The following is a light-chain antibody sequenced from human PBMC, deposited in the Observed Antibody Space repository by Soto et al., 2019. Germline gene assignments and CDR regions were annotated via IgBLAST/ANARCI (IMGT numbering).Light chain of an antibody. Sequence: DIVMTQTPLSLPVTLGQPASISCRSSQSLVHSDGNTYLSWLQQRPGQPPRLLIYEISNRFFGVPGRFSGSGAGTDFKLKISTAEAKNGGVYYCMQGNQYPGYTCGPGTRVDSK. CDR3: MQGNQYPGYT. V-gene: IGKV2-24*01. CDR1: QSLVHSDGNTY. J-gene: IGKJ3*01. CDR2: EIS.